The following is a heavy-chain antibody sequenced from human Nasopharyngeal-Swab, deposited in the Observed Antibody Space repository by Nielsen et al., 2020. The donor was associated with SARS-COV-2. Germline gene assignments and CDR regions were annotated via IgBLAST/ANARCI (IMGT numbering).Heavy chain of an antibody. Sequence: GESLKISCAASGFIFHDYGMHWVRQAPGKGLEWVSLMTGNGHYTYYADSVKGRFTVSRDNSKNSLYLQMNSLRTEDTALYYCAKGRSSGYYYGSDYWGQGTLVPV. V-gene: IGHV3-43*02. J-gene: IGHJ4*01. D-gene: IGHD3-22*01. CDR2: MTGNGHYT. CDR1: GFIFHDYG. CDR3: AKGRSSGYYYGSDY.